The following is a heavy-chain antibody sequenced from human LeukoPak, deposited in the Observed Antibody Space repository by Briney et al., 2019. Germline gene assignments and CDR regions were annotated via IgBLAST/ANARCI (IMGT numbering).Heavy chain of an antibody. V-gene: IGHV3-23*01. D-gene: IGHD2-8*01. CDR1: GFTFSSYA. CDR3: AKDTSIGRYCTNGVCSPFDY. J-gene: IGHJ4*02. CDR2: ISDTGATT. Sequence: GGSLRLSCAGSGFTFSSYAMSWVRQAPGKGLEWVSAISDTGATTYDADSVKGRFTISRDNSRSTLHLQMNSLRAEDTALYYCAKDTSIGRYCTNGVCSPFDYWGQGTLVTVSS.